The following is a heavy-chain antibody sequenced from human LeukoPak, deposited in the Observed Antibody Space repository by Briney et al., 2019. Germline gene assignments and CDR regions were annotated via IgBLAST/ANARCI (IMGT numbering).Heavy chain of an antibody. J-gene: IGHJ4*02. CDR3: AKDIGERGYKDY. CDR1: GFTFKDYA. CDR2: ISGDAGTT. V-gene: IGHV3-43*02. Sequence: GGSLRLSCAASGFTFKDYAMHWVRQTPGKGLEWVSLISGDAGTTFYGDSVKGRFTISRDNSKNSLYLHMNSLRTEDTAFYYCAKDIGERGYKDYWGQGTLVTVSS. D-gene: IGHD5-18*01.